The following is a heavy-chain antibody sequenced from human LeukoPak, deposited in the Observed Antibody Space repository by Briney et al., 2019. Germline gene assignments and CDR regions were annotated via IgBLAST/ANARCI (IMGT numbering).Heavy chain of an antibody. CDR2: IYHSGST. D-gene: IGHD3-22*01. CDR1: GGSISSSSYY. J-gene: IGHJ3*02. Sequence: QASETLSLTCTVSGGSISSSSYYWGWIRQPPGKGLEWIGYIYHSGSTYYNPSLKSRVTISVDRSKNQFSPKLSSVTAADTAVYYCVTGIVVMHDAFDIWGQGTMVTVSS. CDR3: VTGIVVMHDAFDI. V-gene: IGHV4-39*07.